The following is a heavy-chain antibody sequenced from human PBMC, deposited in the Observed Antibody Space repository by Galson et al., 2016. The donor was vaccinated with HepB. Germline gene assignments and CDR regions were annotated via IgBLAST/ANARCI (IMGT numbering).Heavy chain of an antibody. Sequence: SVKVSCKASGYTFTSYDINWVRQATGQGLEWMGWMNSNSGNTVYAQKFQGRLTMTRNTSISTAYMELSSLTSEDTAIYFCARGQGTFGYWGQGSLVTVSS. J-gene: IGHJ4*02. V-gene: IGHV1-8*01. D-gene: IGHD3-10*01. CDR3: ARGQGTFGY. CDR2: MNSNSGNT. CDR1: GYTFTSYD.